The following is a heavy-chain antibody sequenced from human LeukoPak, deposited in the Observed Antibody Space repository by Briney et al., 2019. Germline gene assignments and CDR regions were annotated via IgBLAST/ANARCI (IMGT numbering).Heavy chain of an antibody. CDR1: GFTFSSYA. Sequence: GGSLRLSCAASGFTFSSYAMHWVRQAPGKGLEWVAVISYDGSNKYYADSVKGRFTVSRDNSKNTLYLQMNSLRAEDTAVYYCARDNWNTVWGQGTLVTVSS. CDR3: ARDNWNTV. V-gene: IGHV3-30-3*01. D-gene: IGHD1/OR15-1a*01. CDR2: ISYDGSNK. J-gene: IGHJ4*02.